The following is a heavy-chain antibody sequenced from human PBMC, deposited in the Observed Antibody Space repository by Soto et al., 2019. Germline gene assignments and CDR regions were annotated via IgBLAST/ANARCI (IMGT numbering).Heavy chain of an antibody. J-gene: IGHJ5*02. D-gene: IGHD1-7*01. CDR2: ISDSGART. Sequence: VHLLESGGGLVQPGGSLRLSCAASGFTVRSFGMSWVRQAPGKGLEWLSGISDSGARTDYADSVKGRFTIARDNSKNTLYLLFSSLRAESTDLYYCAKRELDDTCGEGTLVTVSS. V-gene: IGHV3-23*01. CDR1: GFTVRSFG. CDR3: AKRELDDT.